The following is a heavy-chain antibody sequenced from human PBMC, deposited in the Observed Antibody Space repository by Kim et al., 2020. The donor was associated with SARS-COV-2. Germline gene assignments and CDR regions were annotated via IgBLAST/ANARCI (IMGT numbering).Heavy chain of an antibody. CDR3: AREWSGEGWGLDI. J-gene: IGHJ3*02. CDR1: GFIFSSYW. CDR2: IDGKGRST. D-gene: IGHD7-27*01. Sequence: GGSLRLSCAASGFIFSSYWMHWVRQAPGKGLVWVSRIDGKGRSTIYADSVKGRFTISRDNAKNALYLQMNSLRDEDAAVYYCAREWSGEGWGLDIWGQGT. V-gene: IGHV3-74*01.